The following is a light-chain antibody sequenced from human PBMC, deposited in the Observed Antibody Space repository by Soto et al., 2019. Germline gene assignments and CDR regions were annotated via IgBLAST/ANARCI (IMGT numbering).Light chain of an antibody. CDR1: SSDVGGYNY. Sequence: QSALTQPASVSGSPGQSIAISCTGTSSDVGGYNYVSWYQQHPGKAPKLMISEVSNRPSGVSNRFSGSKSGNTASLTISGLQAKDEADYYCSSYTSSSTYVFGTGTKLTVL. V-gene: IGLV2-14*01. CDR2: EVS. CDR3: SSYTSSSTYV. J-gene: IGLJ1*01.